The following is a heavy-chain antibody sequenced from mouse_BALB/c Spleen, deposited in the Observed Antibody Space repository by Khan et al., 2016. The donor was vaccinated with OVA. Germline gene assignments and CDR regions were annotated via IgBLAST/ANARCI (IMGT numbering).Heavy chain of an antibody. D-gene: IGHD2-4*01. CDR1: GYSIPSEFA. J-gene: IGHJ3*01. CDR3: ARKDYYDYDPFPY. V-gene: IGHV3-2*02. Sequence: EVKLLESGPGLVKPSQSLSPTCTVTGYSIPSEFAWNWIRQFPGNKLEWMGYISYSGNTRYNPSLKSLISITRDTSRNQFFLQLNSVTTEDTATYYCARKDYYDYDPFPYWGQGTLVTVSA. CDR2: ISYSGNT.